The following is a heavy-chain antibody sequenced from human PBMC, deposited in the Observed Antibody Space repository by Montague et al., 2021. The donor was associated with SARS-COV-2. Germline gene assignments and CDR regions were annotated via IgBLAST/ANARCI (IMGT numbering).Heavy chain of an antibody. J-gene: IGHJ4*02. CDR1: GGSISSGGYY. V-gene: IGHV4-31*03. CDR3: ARASGKKTIFGVVISYFDL. D-gene: IGHD3-3*01. CDR2: IYYSGST. Sequence: TLSLTCTVSGGSISSGGYYWSWIRQHPGKGLEWIGYIYYSGSTYYXXXLKSRVTISVDTSKNQFSLKLSSVTAADTAVYYCARASGKKTIFGVVISYFDLWGQGTLVTVSS.